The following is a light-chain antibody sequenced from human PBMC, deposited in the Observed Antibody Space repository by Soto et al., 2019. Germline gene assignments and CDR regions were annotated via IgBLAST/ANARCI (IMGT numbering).Light chain of an antibody. V-gene: IGLV2-23*01. CDR2: GGS. Sequence: QSSLTQPASVSVSPGQSITISCTGTSSDVGTYNLVSWYQQRQGEVPKIIIYGGSKRPSGVSHRFSGSTSGYTASLTISGLQADDEADFYCCAYAGSSVYVFGTGTKVTVL. CDR1: SSDVGTYNL. CDR3: CAYAGSSVYV. J-gene: IGLJ1*01.